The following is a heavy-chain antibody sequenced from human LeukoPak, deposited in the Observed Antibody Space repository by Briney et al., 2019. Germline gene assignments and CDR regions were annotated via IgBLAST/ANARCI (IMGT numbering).Heavy chain of an antibody. Sequence: GGFLRPSCSPSGFTLTVYHITWIRQAPGQGVQWVSYISSTSDYTNYADSVKGRFTISRDNAKKSLYLQMDSLRAEDTAVYYCAGPTCLRGGYCSTNSWGQGTLVTVSS. D-gene: IGHD2-2*01. CDR2: ISSTSDYT. J-gene: IGHJ4*02. CDR1: GFTLTVYH. CDR3: AGPTCLRGGYCSTNS. V-gene: IGHV3-11*03.